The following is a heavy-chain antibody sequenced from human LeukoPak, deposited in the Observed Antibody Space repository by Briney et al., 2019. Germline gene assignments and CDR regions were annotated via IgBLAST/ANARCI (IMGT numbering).Heavy chain of an antibody. CDR2: IYYSGST. D-gene: IGHD3-3*01. CDR3: ARGQRITIFGVASSAFFDY. CDR1: GGSISSSSYY. Sequence: SETLSLTCTVSGGSISSSSYYWGWIRQPPGKGLEWIGSIYYSGSTYYNPSLKSRVTISVDTSKNQFSLKLSSVTAADTAVYYCARGQRITIFGVASSAFFDYWGQGTLVTVSS. J-gene: IGHJ4*02. V-gene: IGHV4-39*07.